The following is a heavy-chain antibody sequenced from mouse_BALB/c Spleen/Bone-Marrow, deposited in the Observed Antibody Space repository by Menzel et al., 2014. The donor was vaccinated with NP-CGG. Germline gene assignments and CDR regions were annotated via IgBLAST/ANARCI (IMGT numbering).Heavy chain of an antibody. CDR2: INPYNGAT. V-gene: IGHV1-31*01. CDR3: ARGSDFDY. J-gene: IGHJ2*01. Sequence: DVQLQESGPELVKPGASVKISCKASGYSFTGYYMHWVKQSHVKSLEWIGRINPYNGATSYNQNFKDKASLTVDKSSSTAYMELHSLTSEDSAVYYCARGSDFDYWGQGTTLTVSS. CDR1: GYSFTGYY.